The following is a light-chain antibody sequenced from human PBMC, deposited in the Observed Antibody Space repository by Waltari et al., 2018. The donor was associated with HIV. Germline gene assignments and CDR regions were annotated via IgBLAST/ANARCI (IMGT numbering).Light chain of an antibody. Sequence: SYVLTQPPSVSVSLGQTASITRSGDPLGAKIVCWYQHRPGQHPVLFMDQDAKPPSGIPERSSGTNSGNTATLTITGTQSMYEADYYCQAWDRSVVFGGGTKLTVL. V-gene: IGLV3-1*01. CDR2: QDA. CDR1: PLGAKI. CDR3: QAWDRSVV. J-gene: IGLJ2*01.